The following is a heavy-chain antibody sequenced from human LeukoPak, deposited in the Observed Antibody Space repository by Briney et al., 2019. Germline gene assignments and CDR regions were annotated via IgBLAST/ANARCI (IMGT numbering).Heavy chain of an antibody. Sequence: GGSLRLSCAASGFTFSSYAMHWVRQAPGKRLEWVAVISYDGRNKYYADSVKGRFTISRVNSKNTLYLQMNSLRAEDTAVYYCARDLPRDGYNYVLGYWGQGTLVTVSS. J-gene: IGHJ4*02. D-gene: IGHD5-24*01. CDR3: ARDLPRDGYNYVLGY. CDR2: ISYDGRNK. CDR1: GFTFSSYA. V-gene: IGHV3-30*04.